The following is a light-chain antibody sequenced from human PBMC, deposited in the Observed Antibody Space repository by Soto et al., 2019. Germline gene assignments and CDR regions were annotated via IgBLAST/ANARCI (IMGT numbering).Light chain of an antibody. V-gene: IGKV3-11*01. CDR3: QQRTDRPPWP. J-gene: IGKJ1*01. CDR2: DAS. CDR1: QSIGLA. Sequence: EIVLTQAPATLSLSPGERATLSCRASQSIGLAIAWYQHKPGQAPRLLIFDASQRATGIPARFRGSGSGTDFTLSISSLEPEDFAVYYCQQRTDRPPWPFGQGTKVASK.